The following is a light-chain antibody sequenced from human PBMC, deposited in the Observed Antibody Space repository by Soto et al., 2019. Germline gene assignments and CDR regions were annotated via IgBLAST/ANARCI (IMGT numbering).Light chain of an antibody. V-gene: IGKV3-11*01. J-gene: IGKJ5*01. Sequence: EVVLTQSPVTLSLSPGERATLSCRASPSFRGLLAWYQQKPGQAPRLLIYDAYNRATGIPPRFSGSGSGTDFTLTISSLEPEDSAVYYCQQRHMWPITFGQGTRLENK. CDR3: QQRHMWPIT. CDR2: DAY. CDR1: PSFRGL.